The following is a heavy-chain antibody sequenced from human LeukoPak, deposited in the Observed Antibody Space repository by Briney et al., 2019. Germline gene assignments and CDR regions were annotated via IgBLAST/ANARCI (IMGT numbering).Heavy chain of an antibody. CDR3: ARDPSSGWYLKGWFDP. CDR1: GFTFSTYA. V-gene: IGHV3-30*04. CDR2: IVYDGSSK. J-gene: IGHJ5*02. Sequence: GRSLRLSCAVSGFTFSTYAMRWVRQAPGKGLEWVAVIVYDGSSKYHADSVKGRFTISRDNAKNSLYLQMNSLRAEDTAVYYCARDPSSGWYLKGWFDPWGQGTLVTVSS. D-gene: IGHD6-19*01.